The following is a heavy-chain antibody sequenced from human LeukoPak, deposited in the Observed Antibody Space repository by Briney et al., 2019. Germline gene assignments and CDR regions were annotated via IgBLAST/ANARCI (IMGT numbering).Heavy chain of an antibody. J-gene: IGHJ4*02. CDR2: IYYSGST. CDR3: ARRVGATPFDY. V-gene: IGHV4-39*01. CDR1: GGSIGSSSYY. D-gene: IGHD1-26*01. Sequence: SETLSLTCTVSGGSIGSSSYYWGWIRQPPGKGLEWIGSIYYSGSTYYNPSLKSRVTISVDTSKNQFSLKLSSVTAADTAVYYCARRVGATPFDYWGQGTLVTVSS.